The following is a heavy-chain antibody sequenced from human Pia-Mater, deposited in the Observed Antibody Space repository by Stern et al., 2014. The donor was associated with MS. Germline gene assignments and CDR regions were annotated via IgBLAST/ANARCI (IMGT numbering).Heavy chain of an antibody. J-gene: IGHJ5*02. V-gene: IGHV4-30-2*01. CDR2: MYYGGSP. D-gene: IGHD2-2*01. CDR3: ARGRSRVHPPLDP. Sequence: QLQLQESGSGLVKPSQTLSLTCSVSGYSITSAAFSWTWIRQAPGKGLEWIGYMYYGGSPLYNPSLRSRGNIYVNKCNDQCSRRLTSVTAADPALYYCARGRSRVHPPLDPWGQGTLVTVSS. CDR1: GYSITSAAFS.